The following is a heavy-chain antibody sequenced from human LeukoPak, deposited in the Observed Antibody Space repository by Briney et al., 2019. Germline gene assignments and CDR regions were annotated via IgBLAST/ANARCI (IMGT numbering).Heavy chain of an antibody. CDR1: GESFSGHY. CDR3: ACDYGDYTAFDP. J-gene: IGHJ5*02. Sequence: PSETLSLTCAVYGESFSGHYWSWIRQTPGKGLEWIGEINHSGSTNYNPSLKSRVTISVDTSKNQFSLKLSSVTAADTAVYYCACDYGDYTAFDPWGQGTLVTVSS. CDR2: INHSGST. D-gene: IGHD4-17*01. V-gene: IGHV4-34*01.